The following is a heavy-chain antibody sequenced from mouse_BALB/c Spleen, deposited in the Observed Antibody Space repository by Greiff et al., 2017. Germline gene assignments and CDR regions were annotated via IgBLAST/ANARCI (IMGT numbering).Heavy chain of an antibody. Sequence: EVQGVESGGGLVKPGGSLKLSCAASGFTFSSYAMSWVRQSPEKRLEWVAEISSGGSYTYYPDTVTGRFTISRDNAKNTLYLEMSSLRSEDTAMYYCARADGYWFAYWGQGTLVTVSA. CDR2: ISSGGSYT. CDR1: GFTFSSYA. D-gene: IGHD2-3*01. CDR3: ARADGYWFAY. J-gene: IGHJ3*01. V-gene: IGHV5-9-4*01.